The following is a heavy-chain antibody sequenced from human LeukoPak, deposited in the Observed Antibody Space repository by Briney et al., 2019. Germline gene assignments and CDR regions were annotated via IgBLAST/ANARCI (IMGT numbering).Heavy chain of an antibody. CDR1: GGSFSGYY. Sequence: SETLSLTCAVYGGSFSGYYWSWIRQPPGKGLEWIGEINHSGSTNHNPSLKSRVTISVDTSKNQVSLRLRSVTAADTALYYCAKARGYYGSGDFYKDYYYYYMDVWGKGTTVTVSS. D-gene: IGHD3-10*01. J-gene: IGHJ6*03. V-gene: IGHV4-34*01. CDR3: AKARGYYGSGDFYKDYYYYYMDV. CDR2: INHSGST.